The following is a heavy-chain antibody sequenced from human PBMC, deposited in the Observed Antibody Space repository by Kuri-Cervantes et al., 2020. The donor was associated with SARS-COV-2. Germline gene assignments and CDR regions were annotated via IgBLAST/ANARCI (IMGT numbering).Heavy chain of an antibody. Sequence: LRLSCTVSGASISNGSYYWSWIRQPAGRGLEWIGRFYTTERINYNPSLKSRVTISVDTSKNQFSLRLTSVTAADTAVYYCARDVVHTYGWRAFDYWGQGSLVTVSS. V-gene: IGHV4-61*02. CDR1: GASISNGSYY. D-gene: IGHD5-18*01. J-gene: IGHJ4*02. CDR3: ARDVVHTYGWRAFDY. CDR2: FYTTERI.